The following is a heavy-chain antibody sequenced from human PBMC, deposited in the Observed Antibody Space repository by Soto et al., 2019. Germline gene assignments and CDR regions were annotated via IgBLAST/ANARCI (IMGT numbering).Heavy chain of an antibody. CDR1: GFTFSSYG. V-gene: IGHV3-30*18. CDR3: AKNVVRGAMGPYYYYGMDV. J-gene: IGHJ6*02. D-gene: IGHD3-10*01. CDR2: ISYDGSNK. Sequence: GGSLRLSCAASGFTFSSYGMHWVRQAPGKGLEWVAVISYDGSNKYYADSVKGRFTISRDNSKNTLYLQMNSLRAEDTAVYYCAKNVVRGAMGPYYYYGMDVWGQGTTVTVYS.